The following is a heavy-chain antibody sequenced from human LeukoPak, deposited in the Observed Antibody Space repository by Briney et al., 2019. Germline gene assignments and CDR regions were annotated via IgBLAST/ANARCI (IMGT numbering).Heavy chain of an antibody. CDR2: IYYSGST. D-gene: IGHD6-19*01. CDR1: GGSISSYY. J-gene: IGHJ3*02. Sequence: SETLSLTCTVSGGSISSYYWSWIRQPPGKGLEWIGYIYYSGSTNYNPSLKSRVTISVDTSKNQFSLKLSSVTAADTAVYYCARGRAVQIGQWLVENAFDIWGQGTMVTVSS. CDR3: ARGRAVQIGQWLVENAFDI. V-gene: IGHV4-59*01.